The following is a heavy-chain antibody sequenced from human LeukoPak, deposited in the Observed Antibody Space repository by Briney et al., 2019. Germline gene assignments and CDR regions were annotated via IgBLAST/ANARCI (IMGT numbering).Heavy chain of an antibody. J-gene: IGHJ4*02. CDR1: GFTFSDYW. CDR2: IEQDGSEK. V-gene: IGHV3-7*01. CDR3: ARVRCSSTSCYVLRFDF. D-gene: IGHD2-2*01. Sequence: QPGGSLRLSCVASGFTFSDYWMSWVRQAPGKGLEWVANIEQDGSEKYYVDSVKGRFTISRDNAKNALYLQMNSLRAEDRAVYYCARVRCSSTSCYVLRFDFWGQGTLVTVSS.